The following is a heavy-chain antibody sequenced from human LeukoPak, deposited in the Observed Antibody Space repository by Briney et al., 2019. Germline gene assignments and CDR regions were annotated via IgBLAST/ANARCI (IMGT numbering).Heavy chain of an antibody. CDR1: GFTFSSYA. J-gene: IGHJ4*02. D-gene: IGHD5-12*01. CDR3: ARYSGYDSGPTGYFDY. CDR2: ISYDGSNK. V-gene: IGHV3-30-3*01. Sequence: GGSLRLSCAASGFTFSSYAMHWVRQAPGKGLEWVAVISYDGSNKYYADSVKGRFTISRGNSKNTLYLQMNSLRAEDTAVYYCARYSGYDSGPTGYFDYWGQGTLVTVSS.